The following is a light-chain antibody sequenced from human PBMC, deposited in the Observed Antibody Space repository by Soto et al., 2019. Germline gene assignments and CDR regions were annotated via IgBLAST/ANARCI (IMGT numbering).Light chain of an antibody. CDR1: SSDVGGYNY. CDR2: DVS. Sequence: QSALTQPRSVSGSPGQSVTISCTGTSSDVGGYNYVSWYQQHPGKAPKLMIYDVSKRPSGVPDRFSGSKSGITASLTISWLQDEDEADYYCCSYAGSDNVVFGGGTKVTVL. V-gene: IGLV2-11*01. CDR3: CSYAGSDNVV. J-gene: IGLJ2*01.